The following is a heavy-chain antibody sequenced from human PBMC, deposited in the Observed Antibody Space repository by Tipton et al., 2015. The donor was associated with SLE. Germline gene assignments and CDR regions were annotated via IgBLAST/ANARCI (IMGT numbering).Heavy chain of an antibody. V-gene: IGHV4-38-2*01. D-gene: IGHD2-8*01. J-gene: IGHJ5*02. CDR3: ARHDTNYGRNWFDP. Sequence: TLSLTCAVSGYSISSGYYWGWLRQPAGKGLEWIGRVHTSGDTYYIPSLQRPVTMSVDTSKNHFSLKLSSVTAADTAVYYCARHDTNYGRNWFDPWGQGTLVTVSS. CDR1: GYSISSGYY. CDR2: VHTSGDT.